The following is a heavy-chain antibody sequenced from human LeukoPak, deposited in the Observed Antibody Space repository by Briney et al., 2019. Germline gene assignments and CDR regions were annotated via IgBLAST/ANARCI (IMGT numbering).Heavy chain of an antibody. D-gene: IGHD6-19*01. V-gene: IGHV4-4*02. Sequence: SGTLSLTCAVSGGSISSNNWWSWVRQPPGKGLEWIGEIYHSGSTNYNPSLKSRVTILVDTSKNQFSLKLSSVTAADTAVYYCARGPYSSGLYYLSYFDYWGQGTLVTVSS. CDR2: IYHSGST. CDR3: ARGPYSSGLYYLSYFDY. CDR1: GGSISSNNW. J-gene: IGHJ4*02.